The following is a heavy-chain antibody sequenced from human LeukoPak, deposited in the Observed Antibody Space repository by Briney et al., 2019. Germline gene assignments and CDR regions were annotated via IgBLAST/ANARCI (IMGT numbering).Heavy chain of an antibody. CDR1: GFTDSNNY. CDR3: ARDPPAVRTNTYA. D-gene: IGHD4/OR15-4a*01. V-gene: IGHV3-66*01. Sequence: PGGSLRLSRAASGFTDSNNYMNSLRQPPAKGLEWVSLIYSGGDTHYTDSGMGRFTIPRHSSKYTLHLLMNSLKAEDTAVYYCARDPPAVRTNTYAWGQGTLVTVSS. J-gene: IGHJ5*02. CDR2: IYSGGDT.